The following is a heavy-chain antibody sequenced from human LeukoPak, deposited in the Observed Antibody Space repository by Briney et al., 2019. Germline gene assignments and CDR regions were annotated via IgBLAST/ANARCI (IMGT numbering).Heavy chain of an antibody. D-gene: IGHD6-6*01. Sequence: GGSLRLSCAASGFTFSSHAMSWVRQAPGKGLEWVSVISGSGGSTYYADSVQGRFTISRDNSNNTLFLQMDSLRADDTAVYYCAKDGGAIAARPMDYWGQGTLVTVSS. J-gene: IGHJ4*02. CDR2: ISGSGGST. V-gene: IGHV3-23*01. CDR1: GFTFSSHA. CDR3: AKDGGAIAARPMDY.